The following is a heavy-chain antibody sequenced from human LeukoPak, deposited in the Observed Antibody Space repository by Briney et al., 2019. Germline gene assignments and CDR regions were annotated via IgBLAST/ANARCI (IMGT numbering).Heavy chain of an antibody. CDR1: GYTFTGYY. Sequence: ASVKVSCKASGYTFTGYYMHWVRQAPGQGLEWMGRINPNSGGTNYAQKLQGRVTMTTDTSTSTAYMELRSLRSDDTAVYYCARVHRLEWSHLHYWGQGTLVTVSS. V-gene: IGHV1-2*06. CDR2: INPNSGGT. J-gene: IGHJ4*02. CDR3: ARVHRLEWSHLHY. D-gene: IGHD3-3*01.